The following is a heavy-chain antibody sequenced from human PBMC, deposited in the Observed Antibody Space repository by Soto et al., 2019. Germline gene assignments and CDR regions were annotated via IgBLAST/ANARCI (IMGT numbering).Heavy chain of an antibody. Sequence: AAVKISCTASGYTFTSYGISWVRQAPGQGLEWMGWISAYNGNTNYAQKLQGRVTMTTDTSTSTAYMELRSLRSGDTAVYYCARDLGIVGPVNDYWGQGTLVTVSS. D-gene: IGHD2-2*01. CDR2: ISAYNGNT. J-gene: IGHJ4*02. CDR1: GYTFTSYG. V-gene: IGHV1-18*01. CDR3: ARDLGIVGPVNDY.